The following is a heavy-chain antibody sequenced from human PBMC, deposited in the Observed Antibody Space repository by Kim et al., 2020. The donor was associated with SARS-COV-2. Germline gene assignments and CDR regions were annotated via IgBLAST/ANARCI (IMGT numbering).Heavy chain of an antibody. CDR1: GGSISSSSYY. CDR2: IYYSGST. CDR3: ARDGGVVVPAAISKWFDP. V-gene: IGHV4-39*07. D-gene: IGHD2-2*02. Sequence: SETLSLTCTVSGGSISSSSYYWGWIRQPPGKGLDWIGSIYYSGSTHYNPSLKSRVTISVDTSKYQFSLTLSSVTAAATSVYYCARDGGVVVPAAISKWFDPWGQGTLVTVSS. J-gene: IGHJ5*02.